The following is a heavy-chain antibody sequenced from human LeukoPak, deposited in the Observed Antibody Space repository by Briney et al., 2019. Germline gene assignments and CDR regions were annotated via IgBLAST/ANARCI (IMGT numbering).Heavy chain of an antibody. CDR2: INWNGGST. CDR3: ARDIKGYYDFWSGYGAIDY. CDR1: GFTFNDYG. Sequence: PGGSLRLSCAASGFTFNDYGMSWVRQAPGKGLEWVSGINWNGGSTGYADSVKGRFTISRDNAKNSLYLQRNSLRAEDTALYYCARDIKGYYDFWSGYGAIDYWGQGTLVTVSS. V-gene: IGHV3-20*04. D-gene: IGHD3-3*01. J-gene: IGHJ4*02.